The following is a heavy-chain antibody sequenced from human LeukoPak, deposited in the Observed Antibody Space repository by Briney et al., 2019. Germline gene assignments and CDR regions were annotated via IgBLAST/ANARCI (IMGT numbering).Heavy chain of an antibody. CDR2: ISSSGGET. D-gene: IGHD3-10*01. Sequence: PGGSLRLSCAASGFTFNDYGMNWVSQAPGKGLEWVASISSSGGETYLADSLKGRFTVSRDNSKNTLYLQMNSLRAEDTAVYYCAKDARKYYYGSGTYNWFDPWGQGTLVTVSS. J-gene: IGHJ5*02. CDR1: GFTFNDYG. V-gene: IGHV3-23*01. CDR3: AKDARKYYYGSGTYNWFDP.